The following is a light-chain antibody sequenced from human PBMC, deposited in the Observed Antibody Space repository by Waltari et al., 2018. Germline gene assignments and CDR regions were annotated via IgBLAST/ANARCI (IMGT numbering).Light chain of an antibody. J-gene: IGKJ1*01. CDR1: QPVMYSPTNKNF. Sequence: DIVMTQSPDSLAVSLGERATINCKSSQPVMYSPTNKNFLAWYQQKVGQPPKLLISWASTRESGVPERFSGSGSGTDFTLTISSLQAEDVAVYYCHQYYKTPWTFGQGTKVEIK. CDR2: WAS. V-gene: IGKV4-1*01. CDR3: HQYYKTPWT.